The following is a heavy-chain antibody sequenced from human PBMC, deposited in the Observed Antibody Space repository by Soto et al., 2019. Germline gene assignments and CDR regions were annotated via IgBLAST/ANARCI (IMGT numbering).Heavy chain of an antibody. J-gene: IGHJ4*02. CDR2: ISYDGSNK. CDR1: GFTFSSYG. CDR3: AKEPHSTTTWRGIQFDY. D-gene: IGHD4-17*01. V-gene: IGHV3-30*18. Sequence: QVQLVESGGGVVQPGRSLRLSCAASGFTFSSYGMHWVRQAPGKGLEWVAVISYDGSNKYYADSVKGRFTISRDNSKNTLYLQMNSLRAEDTAVYYCAKEPHSTTTWRGIQFDYWGQGTLVTVSS.